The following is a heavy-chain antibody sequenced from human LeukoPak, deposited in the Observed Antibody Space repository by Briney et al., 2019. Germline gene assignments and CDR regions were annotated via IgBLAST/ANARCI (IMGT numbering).Heavy chain of an antibody. V-gene: IGHV1-24*01. CDR2: FDPEDGET. J-gene: IGHJ4*02. D-gene: IGHD3-9*01. Sequence: ASVKVSCKASGYTFTGYYMHWVRQAPGKGLEWMGGFDPEDGETIYAQKFQGRVTMTEDTSTDTAYMELSSLRSEDTAVYYCATLYDILTGYYRRDYWGQGTLVTVSS. CDR1: GYTFTGYY. CDR3: ATLYDILTGYYRRDY.